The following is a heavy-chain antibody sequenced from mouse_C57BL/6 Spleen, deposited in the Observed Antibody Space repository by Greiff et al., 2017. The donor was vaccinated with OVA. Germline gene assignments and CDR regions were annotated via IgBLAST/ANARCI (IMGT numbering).Heavy chain of an antibody. CDR2: ISDGGSYT. Sequence: EVQLQESGGGLVKPGGSLKLSCAASGFTFSSYAMSWVRQTPEKRLEWVATISDGGSYTYYPDNVKGRFTISRDNAKNNLYLQMSHLKSEDTAMYYCARDNYGSSYAMDYWGQGTSVTVSS. J-gene: IGHJ4*01. V-gene: IGHV5-4*01. D-gene: IGHD1-1*01. CDR3: ARDNYGSSYAMDY. CDR1: GFTFSSYA.